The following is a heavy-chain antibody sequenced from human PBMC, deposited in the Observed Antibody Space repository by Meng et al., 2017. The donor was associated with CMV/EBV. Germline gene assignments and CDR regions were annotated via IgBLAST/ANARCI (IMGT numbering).Heavy chain of an antibody. CDR3: AKDLVIPLYSTPYYYGMDV. Sequence: GGLRLSCAASGFTFSSYAMNWVRQAPGKGLEWVSAVTDSGGSTYYADSVKGRFTISRDNSKNTLYLQMNSLRAEDSAVYYCAKDLVIPLYSTPYYYGMDVWGQGTTVTVSS. V-gene: IGHV3-23*01. D-gene: IGHD4-11*01. CDR1: GFTFSSYA. CDR2: VTDSGGST. J-gene: IGHJ6*02.